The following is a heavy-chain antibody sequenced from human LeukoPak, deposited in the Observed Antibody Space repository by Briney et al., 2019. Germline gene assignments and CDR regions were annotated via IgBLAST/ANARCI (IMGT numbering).Heavy chain of an antibody. CDR2: ISAYNGNT. D-gene: IGHD3-22*01. CDR1: GYTFTSYG. V-gene: IGHV1-18*01. J-gene: IGHJ2*01. CDR3: ARETLPSGDSSAVFGYFDL. Sequence: GASVKVSCKASGYTFTSYGISWVRQAPGQGLEWMGWISAYNGNTNYAQKLQGRVTTTTDTSTSTAYMELRSLRSDDTAVYYCARETLPSGDSSAVFGYFDLWGRGTLVTVSS.